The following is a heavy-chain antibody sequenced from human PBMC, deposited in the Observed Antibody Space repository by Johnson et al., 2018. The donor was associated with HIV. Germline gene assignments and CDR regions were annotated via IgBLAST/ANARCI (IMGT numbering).Heavy chain of an antibody. CDR2: IHQDGSEK. Sequence: VQLVESGGGLVQPGGSLTLSCAASGFTFNNYWMSWVRQAPGKGLEWVANIHQDGSEKVYVDSVKGRFTVSRDNASQSLYLQMNSLRAEDTAVYYCARGYYDFWSGRPNDDAFDIWGQGTMVTVSS. J-gene: IGHJ3*02. CDR1: GFTFNNYW. V-gene: IGHV3-7*03. CDR3: ARGYYDFWSGRPNDDAFDI. D-gene: IGHD3-3*01.